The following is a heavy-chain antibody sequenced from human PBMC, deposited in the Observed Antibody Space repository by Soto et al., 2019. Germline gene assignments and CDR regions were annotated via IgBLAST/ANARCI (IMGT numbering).Heavy chain of an antibody. CDR1: GYSFTSYW. CDR3: ARHQTQRDGDYESYYYYGMDV. V-gene: IGHV5-51*01. D-gene: IGHD4-17*01. Sequence: GESLKISCKGSGYSFTSYWIGWVRQMPGKGLEWMGIIYPGDSDTRYSPSFQGQVTISADKSISTAYLQWSSLKASDTAMYYCARHQTQRDGDYESYYYYGMDVWGQGTTVTVSS. J-gene: IGHJ6*02. CDR2: IYPGDSDT.